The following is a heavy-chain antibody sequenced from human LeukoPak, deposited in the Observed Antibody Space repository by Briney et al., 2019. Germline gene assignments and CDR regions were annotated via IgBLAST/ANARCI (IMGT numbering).Heavy chain of an antibody. D-gene: IGHD6-19*01. CDR3: ARIGGSSGWTPYYFDY. J-gene: IGHJ4*02. Sequence: PGGSLRLSCTASGFTFSSYSMHWVRQAPGKGLEWVSYIDDSSSRIVYADSVKGRFTISRDNARNSLYLQMNSLRAEDTALYYCARIGGSSGWTPYYFDYWGQGTLVTVSS. CDR1: GFTFSSYS. V-gene: IGHV3-48*01. CDR2: IDDSSSRI.